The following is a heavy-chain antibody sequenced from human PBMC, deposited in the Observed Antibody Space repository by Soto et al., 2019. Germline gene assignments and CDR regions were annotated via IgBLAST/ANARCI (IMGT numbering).Heavy chain of an antibody. CDR3: AAYRIVGATHNWFDP. D-gene: IGHD1-26*01. CDR1: GFTFSSYW. V-gene: IGHV3-7*03. CDR2: IKQDGSEK. J-gene: IGHJ5*02. Sequence: GGSLRLSCAASGFTFSSYWMSWVRQAPGKGLEWVANIKQDGSEKYYVDSVKGRFTISRDNAKNSLYLQMNSLRAEDTAVYYCAAYRIVGATHNWFDPWGQGTLVTVSS.